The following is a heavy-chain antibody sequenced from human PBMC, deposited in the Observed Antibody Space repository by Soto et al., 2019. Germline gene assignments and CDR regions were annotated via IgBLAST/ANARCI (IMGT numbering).Heavy chain of an antibody. CDR3: AKGGGYGHGH. CDR1: GYNFSAHY. J-gene: IGHJ4*02. D-gene: IGHD5-12*01. CDR2: ISSRRGDH. V-gene: IGHV1-2*02. Sequence: QLVQSGAEVTKPGASVKVSCKTSGYNFSAHYIHWVRQPPGQGLEWMGWISSRRGDHHSADQFQDRLTLTTDTATTTAFMHLSGLRVNDSAVYYCAKGGGYGHGHWGQGPPIIVSS.